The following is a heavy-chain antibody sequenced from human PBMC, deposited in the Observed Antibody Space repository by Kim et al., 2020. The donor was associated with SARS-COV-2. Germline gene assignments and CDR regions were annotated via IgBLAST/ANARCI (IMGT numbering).Heavy chain of an antibody. CDR2: IRSKAYGGTT. Sequence: GGSLRLSCTASGFTFGDYAMSWFRQAPGKGLEWVGFIRSKAYGGTTEYAASVKGRFTISRDDSKSIAYLQMNSLKTEDTAVYYCTRELYYYDSSGYPLYFDYWGQGTLVTVSS. J-gene: IGHJ4*02. D-gene: IGHD3-22*01. CDR1: GFTFGDYA. CDR3: TRELYYYDSSGYPLYFDY. V-gene: IGHV3-49*03.